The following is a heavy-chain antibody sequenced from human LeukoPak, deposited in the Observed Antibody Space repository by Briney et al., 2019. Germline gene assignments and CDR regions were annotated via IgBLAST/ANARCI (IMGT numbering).Heavy chain of an antibody. CDR3: ASWPGGWYGEDS. CDR1: GFTVSSSY. V-gene: IGHV3-53*01. J-gene: IGHJ4*02. D-gene: IGHD6-19*01. CDR2: VFGGGNT. Sequence: GGSLRLSCAASGFTVSSSYMSWVRQAPGKGLEWVSVVFGGGNTYYADSVKGRFTISRDTFKNTVNLEMNGLRAEDTAVYYCASWPGGWYGEDSWGQGTLVTVSS.